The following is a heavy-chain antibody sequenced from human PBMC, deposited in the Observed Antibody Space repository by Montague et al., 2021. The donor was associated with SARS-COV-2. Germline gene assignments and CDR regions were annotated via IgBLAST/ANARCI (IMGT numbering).Heavy chain of an antibody. V-gene: IGHV3-30*04. D-gene: IGHD3-9*01. J-gene: IGHJ4*02. CDR1: GFTFSSYS. Sequence: SLRLSCAASGFTFSSYSMHWVRQAPGKGLEWVAVISYDGSNKYYADSVKGRFTISGGNSKNTPYLQMNSLRAEDTAVYYCASGYDLFTGYYPFDYWGQGTLVTVSS. CDR3: ASGYDLFTGYYPFDY. CDR2: ISYDGSNK.